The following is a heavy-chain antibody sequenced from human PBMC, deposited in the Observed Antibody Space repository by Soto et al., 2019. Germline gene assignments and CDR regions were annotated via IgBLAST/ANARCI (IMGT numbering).Heavy chain of an antibody. CDR2: ISGSGGST. J-gene: IGHJ5*02. CDR1: GFTFSSYA. V-gene: IGHV3-23*01. CDR3: AKDRYSGYDYFGLVPFDP. Sequence: SGAASGFTFSSYAMSWVRQAPGKGLEWVSAISGSGGSTYYADSVKGRFTISRDNSKNTLYLQMNSLRAEDTAVYYCAKDRYSGYDYFGLVPFDPWGQGTLVTVSS. D-gene: IGHD5-12*01.